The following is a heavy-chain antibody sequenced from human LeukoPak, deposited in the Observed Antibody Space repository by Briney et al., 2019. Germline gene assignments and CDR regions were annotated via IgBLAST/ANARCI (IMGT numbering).Heavy chain of an antibody. CDR2: ISSNSSYI. Sequence: PGGSLRLSCAASGFTFSSYSMNWVRQAPGKGLEWVSSISSNSSYIYYADSVKGRFTISRDNAKNSLYLQMNSLRAEDTAVYYCARESYDSGSYYNNWFDPWGQGTPVTVSS. J-gene: IGHJ5*02. V-gene: IGHV3-21*01. D-gene: IGHD3-10*01. CDR1: GFTFSSYS. CDR3: ARESYDSGSYYNNWFDP.